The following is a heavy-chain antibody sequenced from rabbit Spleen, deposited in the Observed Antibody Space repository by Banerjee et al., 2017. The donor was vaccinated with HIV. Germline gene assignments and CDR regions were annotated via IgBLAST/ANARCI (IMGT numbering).Heavy chain of an antibody. V-gene: IGHV1S40*01. CDR2: IDTSSGNT. D-gene: IGHD1-1*01. J-gene: IGHJ4*01. CDR1: GFSFSSRYW. Sequence: QSLEESGGDLVKPGASLTLTCTASGFSFSSRYWICWVRQAPGKGLELIACIDTSSGNTYYASWAKGRFTISKTSSTTVFLQMTSLTAADTATYFCARDGRSTSAWSFNLWGPGTLVTVS. CDR3: ARDGRSTSAWSFNL.